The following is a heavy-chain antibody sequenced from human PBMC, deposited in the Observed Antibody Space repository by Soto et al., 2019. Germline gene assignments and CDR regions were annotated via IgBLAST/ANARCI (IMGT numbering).Heavy chain of an antibody. CDR1: GFTVSNNY. V-gene: IGHV3-53*05. Sequence: PGGSLRLSCAVSGFTVSNNYMSWVRQAPGKGLEGVSVIYSGGYTAYGDSVKGRFTISRDNSKNTLYLQMSSLSADDTAVYYCVKSRAGNNFDFFDWGQGALVTVSS. CDR2: IYSGGYT. J-gene: IGHJ4*02. D-gene: IGHD1-1*01. CDR3: VKSRAGNNFDFFD.